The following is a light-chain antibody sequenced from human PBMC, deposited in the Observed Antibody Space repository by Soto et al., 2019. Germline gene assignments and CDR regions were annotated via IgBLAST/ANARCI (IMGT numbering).Light chain of an antibody. V-gene: IGKV3-20*01. CDR2: GVS. CDR3: QHYGNSPYT. CDR1: QSLSRTY. J-gene: IGKJ2*01. Sequence: EIVLTQSPGTLSLSPGERVILSCRASQSLSRTYLAWYQQKPGQAPRLLIYGVSSRATGIPDRFSGSGSGTDVTLTISRLEPEDVAVYYCQHYGNSPYTFGQGTKLEI.